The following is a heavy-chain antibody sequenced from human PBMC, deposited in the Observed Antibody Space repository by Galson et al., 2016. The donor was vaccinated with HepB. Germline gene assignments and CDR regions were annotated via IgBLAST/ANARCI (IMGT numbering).Heavy chain of an antibody. Sequence: SLRLSCATSGFTFADYAMTWFRQTPGKGLEWVGFIRSQTYGGTTDYAASVEGRFTFSRDDSKSIVYLQMNSLKTEDTALYYCTRLSGYTYGHDFDYWGQGTLVTVSS. V-gene: IGHV3-49*03. CDR1: GFTFADYA. CDR2: IRSQTYGGTT. J-gene: IGHJ4*02. CDR3: TRLSGYTYGHDFDY. D-gene: IGHD5-18*01.